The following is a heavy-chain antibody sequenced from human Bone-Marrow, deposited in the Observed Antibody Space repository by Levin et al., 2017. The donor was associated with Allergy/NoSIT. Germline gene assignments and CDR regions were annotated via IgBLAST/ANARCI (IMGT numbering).Heavy chain of an antibody. CDR1: GFTFRDYY. D-gene: IGHD5-18*01. V-gene: IGHV3-11*01. J-gene: IGHJ4*02. CDR3: ARVSPPHTYGLSDDY. CDR2: ISSSGTSM. Sequence: GGSLRLSCAASGFTFRDYYMSWMRQAPGQGLEWLSYISSSGTSMYDADSVRGRFTISRDNAKNSLYLQMNSLRVEDTAVYYCARVSPPHTYGLSDDYWGQGTLVTVSS.